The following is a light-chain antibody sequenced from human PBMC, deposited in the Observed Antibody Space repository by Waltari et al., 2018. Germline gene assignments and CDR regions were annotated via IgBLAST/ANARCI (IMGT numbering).Light chain of an antibody. J-gene: IGLJ2*01. CDR1: TSNIGNNY. Sequence: QSVLTQPPSVSAAPGQKVTIPCSESTSNIGNNYVSWYQQLPGAAPKVFIYETEKRPSGIPDRFSGSKSGTSASLGITGLQTGDEAAYYCGTWDNNLSALVFGGGTKLTVL. V-gene: IGLV1-51*02. CDR2: ETE. CDR3: GTWDNNLSALV.